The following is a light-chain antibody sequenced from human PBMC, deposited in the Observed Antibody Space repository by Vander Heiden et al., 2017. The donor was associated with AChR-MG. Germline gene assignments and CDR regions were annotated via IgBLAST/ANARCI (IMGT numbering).Light chain of an antibody. J-gene: IGLJ3*02. CDR3: QSYNTTNRV. CDR1: SGSIASNY. V-gene: IGLV6-57*03. Sequence: FLLPQPHSVSESPGKTVTISCTRSSGSIASNYVQWYQQRPDSVPSTVIYEDNRRPSGVADRFSGAIDSSSNSASLTIAVLKTDDEADYYCQSYNTTNRVFGGGTKLTVL. CDR2: EDN.